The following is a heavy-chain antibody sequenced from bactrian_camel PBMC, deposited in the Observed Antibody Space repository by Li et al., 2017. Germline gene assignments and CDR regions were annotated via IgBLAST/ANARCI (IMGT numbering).Heavy chain of an antibody. V-gene: IGHV3S6*01. CDR1: LSAFERYT. Sequence: HVQLVESGGGLVHPGGSRRLSCVVSLSAFERYTWSWVRQAPGKGLEWVSSIVDDGSETFYLDVVKGRFTISRDNAKNTVYLQMNSLGSEDTALYYCVARGAYGVFGIWGQGTQVTVS. D-gene: IGHD1*01. CDR2: IVDDGSET. CDR3: VARGAYGVFGI. J-gene: IGHJ6*01.